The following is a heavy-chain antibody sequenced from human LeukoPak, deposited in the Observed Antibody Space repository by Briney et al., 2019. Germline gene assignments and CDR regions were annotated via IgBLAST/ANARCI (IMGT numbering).Heavy chain of an antibody. CDR1: GYTLTELS. J-gene: IGHJ1*01. CDR2: FDPEDGET. D-gene: IGHD1-26*01. CDR3: ATDRVVGATVRYFQH. Sequence: ASVKVSCKVSGYTLTELSMHWVRQAPGKGLEWMGGFDPEDGETIYAQKFQGRVTMTEDTPTDTAYMELSSLRSEDTAVYYCATDRVVGATVRYFQHWGQGTLVTVSS. V-gene: IGHV1-24*01.